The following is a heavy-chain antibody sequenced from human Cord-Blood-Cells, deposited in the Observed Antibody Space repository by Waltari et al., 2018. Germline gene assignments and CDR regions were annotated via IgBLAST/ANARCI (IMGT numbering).Heavy chain of an antibody. V-gene: IGHV4-39*01. CDR1: GGSISSSSYY. CDR2: IYYSGST. D-gene: IGHD3-10*01. Sequence: QLQLQESGPGLVKPSETLPLTCTVSGGSISSSSYYWGWIRQPPGKGLEWIGSIYYSGSTYYNPSLKSRVTISVDTSKNQFSLKLSSVTAADTAVYYCARPRGSGSYYDAFDIWGQGTMVTVSS. CDR3: ARPRGSGSYYDAFDI. J-gene: IGHJ3*02.